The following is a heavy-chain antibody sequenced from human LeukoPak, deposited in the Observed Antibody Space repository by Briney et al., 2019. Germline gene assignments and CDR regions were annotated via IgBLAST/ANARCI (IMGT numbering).Heavy chain of an antibody. Sequence: SETLSLTCTVSGGSISSYYWSWIRQPAGKGPEWIGRIYTSGSTNYNPSLKSRVTMSVDTSKNQFSLKLSSVTAADTAVYYCARDHEIAAAGTRGYYYYYMDVWGKGTTVTVSS. D-gene: IGHD6-13*01. J-gene: IGHJ6*03. CDR2: IYTSGST. V-gene: IGHV4-4*07. CDR3: ARDHEIAAAGTRGYYYYYMDV. CDR1: GGSISSYY.